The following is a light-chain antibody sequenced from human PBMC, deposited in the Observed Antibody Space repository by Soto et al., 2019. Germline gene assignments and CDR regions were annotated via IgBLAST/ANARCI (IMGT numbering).Light chain of an antibody. CDR2: YTN. V-gene: IGLV8-61*01. CDR1: SGSVSTTYD. Sequence: QAVVTQEPSFSVSPGGTVTLTCGLSSGSVSTTYDPSWYQQTPGQAPRTLIYYTNTRSSGVPDRFSGSILGNKAALTITGAQADDASDYFCVLYMGSGISMFGGGTKLTVL. CDR3: VLYMGSGISM. J-gene: IGLJ3*02.